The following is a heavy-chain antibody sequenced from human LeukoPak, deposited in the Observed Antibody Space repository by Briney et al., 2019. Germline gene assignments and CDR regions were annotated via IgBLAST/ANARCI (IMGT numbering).Heavy chain of an antibody. V-gene: IGHV4-4*07. CDR2: IYTSGST. Sequence: SETLSLTCAVYGGSFSGYYWSWIRQPAGKGLEWIGRIYTSGSTNYNPSLKSRVTISVDTSKNQFSLKLSSVTAADTAVYYCARDFWSGYYLYWFDPWGQGTLVTVSS. J-gene: IGHJ5*02. CDR3: ARDFWSGYYLYWFDP. D-gene: IGHD3-3*01. CDR1: GGSFSGYY.